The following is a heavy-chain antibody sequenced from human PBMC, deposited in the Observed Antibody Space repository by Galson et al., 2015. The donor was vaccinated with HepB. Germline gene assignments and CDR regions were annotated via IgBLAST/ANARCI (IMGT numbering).Heavy chain of an antibody. V-gene: IGHV3-23*01. CDR1: GFAFSSYA. CDR2: IRGSGGTT. J-gene: IGHJ3*02. CDR3: AKRTDSSGSRGGAFDI. Sequence: SLRLSCAASGFAFSSYALSWVRHAPGQGLEWVASIRGSGGTTYYADSVKGRFTISRDTSKSTLYLQMTILRAEDTALYYCAKRTDSSGSRGGAFDIWGQGTMVTVSS. D-gene: IGHD3-22*01.